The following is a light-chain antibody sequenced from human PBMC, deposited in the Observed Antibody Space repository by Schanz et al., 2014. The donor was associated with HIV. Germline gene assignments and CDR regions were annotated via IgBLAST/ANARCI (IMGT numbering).Light chain of an antibody. CDR3: QQCSNSPLT. CDR1: QFISNTY. J-gene: IGKJ4*01. Sequence: EIVLTQSPGTLSLSPGERASLSCRASQFISNTYLAWYQQNPGQAPRLLIHGTSNRASGIPDRFSGSRSGTDFTLTISRLEPEDFAVYYCQQCSNSPLTFGGGTKVEIK. V-gene: IGKV3-20*01. CDR2: GTS.